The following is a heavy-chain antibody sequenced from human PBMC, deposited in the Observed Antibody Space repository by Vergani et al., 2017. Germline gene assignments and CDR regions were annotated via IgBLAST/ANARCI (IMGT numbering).Heavy chain of an antibody. Sequence: QMQLVQSGPEVKKPGTSVKVPCRASGFTFTSSAMQWVRQARGQSLEYIGWIVVGSGSTNYAQKFQERVTIPRDMSTNTAYMELSSLTSEHTAVYYCIWFGELSIPTWFDPWGQGTLVTVSS. V-gene: IGHV1-58*02. CDR3: IWFGELSIPTWFDP. J-gene: IGHJ5*02. CDR2: IVVGSGST. D-gene: IGHD3-10*01. CDR1: GFTFTSSA.